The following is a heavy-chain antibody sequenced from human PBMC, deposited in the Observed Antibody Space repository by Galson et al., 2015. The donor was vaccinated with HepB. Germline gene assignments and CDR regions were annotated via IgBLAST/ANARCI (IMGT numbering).Heavy chain of an antibody. J-gene: IGHJ6*02. V-gene: IGHV1-18*04. CDR2: ISAYNGNT. D-gene: IGHD2-15*01. Sequence: SVKVSCKASGYTFTSYGISWVRQAPGQGLEWMGWISAYNGNTNYAQKLQGRVTMTTDTSTSTAYMELRSLRSDDTAVYYCARIVVGEGLTEFYGMDVWGQGTTVTVSS. CDR1: GYTFTSYG. CDR3: ARIVVGEGLTEFYGMDV.